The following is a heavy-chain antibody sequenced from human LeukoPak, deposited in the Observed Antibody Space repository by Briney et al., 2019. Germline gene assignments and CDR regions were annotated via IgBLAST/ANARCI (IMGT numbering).Heavy chain of an antibody. J-gene: IGHJ4*02. CDR3: ARDGEFRYYYDSSGYYFDY. V-gene: IGHV4-34*01. CDR1: GGSFSGYY. D-gene: IGHD3-22*01. CDR2: INHSGST. Sequence: PSETLSLTCAVYGGSFSGYYWSWIRQPPGKGLEWIGEINHSGSTNYNPSLKSRVTISVDTSKNQFFLKLSSVTAADTAVYYCARDGEFRYYYDSSGYYFDYWGQGTLVTVSS.